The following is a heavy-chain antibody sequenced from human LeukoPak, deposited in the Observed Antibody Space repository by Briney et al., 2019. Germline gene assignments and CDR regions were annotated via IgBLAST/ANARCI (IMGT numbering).Heavy chain of an antibody. V-gene: IGHV4-34*01. J-gene: IGHJ4*02. CDR2: INHSGST. CDR3: ARGGGYSYGVIGIPFDY. D-gene: IGHD5-18*01. Sequence: SETLSLTCAVYGGAFSGYYWSWIRQHPGKGLEWIGEINHSGSTNYNPSLKSRVTISVDTSKNQFSLKLSSVTAADTAVYYCARGGGYSYGVIGIPFDYWGQGTLVTVSS. CDR1: GGAFSGYY.